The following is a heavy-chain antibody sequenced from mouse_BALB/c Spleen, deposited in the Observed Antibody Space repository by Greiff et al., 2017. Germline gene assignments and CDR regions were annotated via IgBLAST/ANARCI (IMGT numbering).Heavy chain of an antibody. J-gene: IGHJ4*01. CDR1: GYTFTSYV. CDR3: ARKLYYDYGSYYAMDY. CDR2: INPYNDGT. D-gene: IGHD2-4*01. Sequence: EVQLQQSGPELVKPGASVKMSCKASGYTFTSYVMHWVKQKPGQGLEWIGYINPYNDGTKYNEKFKGKATLTSDKSSSTAYMELSSLTSEDSAVYYCARKLYYDYGSYYAMDYWGQGTSVTVSS. V-gene: IGHV1-14*01.